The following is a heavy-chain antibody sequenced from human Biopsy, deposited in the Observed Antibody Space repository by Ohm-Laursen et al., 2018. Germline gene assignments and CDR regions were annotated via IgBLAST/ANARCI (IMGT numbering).Heavy chain of an antibody. Sequence: SLRLSCSATGFTVSSNYMNWVRQAPGKGLEWVSILYSGGNTYYADSVKGRFTISRDNSKNTVYLQMNSLRAEDTAVYYCARVPRDGRTGKSTKDALDIWGQGTMVTVSS. V-gene: IGHV3-53*01. J-gene: IGHJ3*02. CDR3: ARVPRDGRTGKSTKDALDI. D-gene: IGHD1-1*01. CDR1: GFTVSSNY. CDR2: LYSGGNT.